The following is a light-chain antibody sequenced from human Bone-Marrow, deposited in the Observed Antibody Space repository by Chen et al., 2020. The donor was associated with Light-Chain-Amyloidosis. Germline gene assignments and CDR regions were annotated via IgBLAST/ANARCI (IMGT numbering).Light chain of an antibody. Sequence: DIVMTQSPDSLAVSLGERATINCKSSQSVLYSSNNNNYLAWYQHKPGQPPKLLIYWASTRQFGVPDRFSGSGTGTDFTLTISRLQAEDVAVYYCQQYYSTPMTFGQGTRLEI. V-gene: IGKV4-1*01. CDR2: WAS. J-gene: IGKJ5*01. CDR1: QSVLYSSNNNNY. CDR3: QQYYSTPMT.